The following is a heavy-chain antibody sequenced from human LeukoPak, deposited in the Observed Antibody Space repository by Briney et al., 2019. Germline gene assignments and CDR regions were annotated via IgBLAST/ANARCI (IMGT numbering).Heavy chain of an antibody. CDR1: GFTFSNYA. CDR2: FSPSGGGT. Sequence: GGSLRLSCAASGFTFSNYAMSWVRQAPGKGLEWVSAFSPSGGGTYYADSVKGRFTISRDNSKNTLYLQMNSLRVEDTAVYYCARCTTGRTFGSLREIKRSREIDYWGQGTLVTVSS. CDR3: ARCTTGRTFGSLREIKRSREIDY. V-gene: IGHV3-23*01. J-gene: IGHJ4*02. D-gene: IGHD1-1*01.